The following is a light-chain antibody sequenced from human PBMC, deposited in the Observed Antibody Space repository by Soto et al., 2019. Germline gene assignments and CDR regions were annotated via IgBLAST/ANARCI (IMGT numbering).Light chain of an antibody. CDR2: GNI. V-gene: IGLV1-47*02. J-gene: IGLJ3*02. CDR3: ASWDDILIGVV. Sequence: QPVLTQPPSASGTPGQSVTISCSGSSSNIGDNYVYWYRQLPGTAPTLVIYGNIQRPSGVPDRFSGSRSGTSASLTISGLRSEDEADYYCASWDDILIGVVFGGGTKLTVL. CDR1: SSNIGDNY.